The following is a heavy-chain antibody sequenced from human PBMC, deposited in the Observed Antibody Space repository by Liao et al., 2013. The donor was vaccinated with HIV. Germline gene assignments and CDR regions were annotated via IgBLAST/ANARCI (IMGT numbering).Heavy chain of an antibody. Sequence: QVQLQESGPGLVKPSETLSLTCTVSGGAIYSYYWNWIRQPPGKGLEWIGYISYTANTNYNPSLKSRVAISLDKSKKQFSLKLSSVTAADTAVYYCARDLGNYFDYWGQGTLVTVSS. J-gene: IGHJ4*02. V-gene: IGHV4-59*12. CDR3: ARDLGNYFDY. CDR2: ISYTANT. CDR1: GGAIYSYY.